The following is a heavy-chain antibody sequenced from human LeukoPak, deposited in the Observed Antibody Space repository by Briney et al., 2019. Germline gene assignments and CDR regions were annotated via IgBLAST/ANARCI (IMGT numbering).Heavy chain of an antibody. Sequence: PGGSLRLSCAASGFTVSSNYMSWVRQAPGKGLEWVSVIYSGGSTYYADSVKGRFTISRDNSKNTLYLQMNSLRAEDTAVYYWAKEGDYDILTGYHRGIDYWGQGTLVTVSS. V-gene: IGHV3-66*01. CDR2: IYSGGST. CDR1: GFTVSSNY. J-gene: IGHJ4*02. CDR3: AKEGDYDILTGYHRGIDY. D-gene: IGHD3-9*01.